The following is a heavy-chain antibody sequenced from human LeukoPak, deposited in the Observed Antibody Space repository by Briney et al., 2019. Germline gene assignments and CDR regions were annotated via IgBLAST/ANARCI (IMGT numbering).Heavy chain of an antibody. CDR3: AREGCTNGVCYMGY. Sequence: SVKVSCKASGGTFSSYAISWVRQAPGQGLEWMGGIIPIFGTANYAQKFQGRVTITTDESTSTAYMELSSLRSEDTAVYYCAREGCTNGVCYMGYWGQGTMVSVSS. D-gene: IGHD2-8*01. J-gene: IGHJ4*02. CDR2: IIPIFGTA. V-gene: IGHV1-69*05. CDR1: GGTFSSYA.